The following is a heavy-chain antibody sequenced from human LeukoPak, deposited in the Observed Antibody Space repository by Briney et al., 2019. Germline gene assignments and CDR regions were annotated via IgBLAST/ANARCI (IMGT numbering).Heavy chain of an antibody. V-gene: IGHV3-11*01. CDR2: ITNSGDTK. Sequence: PGGSLRLSCAASGYTFSDYYMSWLRRAPGRGLEWIAYITNSGDTKHYADSVKGRFIISRDNAKNSLYLQTDSLRADDTAVYYCARGAGPLFDPWGQGTLVTVSS. CDR3: ARGAGPLFDP. CDR1: GYTFSDYY. J-gene: IGHJ5*02.